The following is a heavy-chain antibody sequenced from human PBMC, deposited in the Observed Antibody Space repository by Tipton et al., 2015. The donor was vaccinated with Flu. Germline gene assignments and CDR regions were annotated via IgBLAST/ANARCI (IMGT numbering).Heavy chain of an antibody. CDR1: GGSISDYR. Sequence: GLVKPSETLSLTCSVSGGSISDYRWSWLRQSPEKGLEWIGYMYYSGYINYNPSLKSLVTMSLDTSENQLSLKLSSLTAADTAVYFCSRLAFIHDNRYFFYFSGLDVWGQVTTVTFS. V-gene: IGHV4-59*01. CDR3: SRLAFIHDNRYFFYFSGLDV. D-gene: IGHD3-16*01. CDR2: MYYSGYI. J-gene: IGHJ6*02.